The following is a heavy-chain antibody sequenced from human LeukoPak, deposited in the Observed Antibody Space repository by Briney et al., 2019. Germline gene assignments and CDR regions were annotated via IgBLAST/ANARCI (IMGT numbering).Heavy chain of an antibody. CDR2: FSVDLKTI. J-gene: IGHJ4*02. CDR1: GFNFNSYS. D-gene: IGHD2-15*01. Sequence: GGSLRLSCVASGFNFNSYSMNWLRQAPGKGLEWVSYFSVDLKTIDYAESVRGRFTISRDNAKNSLYLQMNSLRAEDTAVYYCASSGGLKWGQGTLVTVSS. V-gene: IGHV3-48*01. CDR3: ASSGGLK.